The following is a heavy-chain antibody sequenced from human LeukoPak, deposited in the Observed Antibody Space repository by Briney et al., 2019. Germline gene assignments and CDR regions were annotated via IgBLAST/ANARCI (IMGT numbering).Heavy chain of an antibody. Sequence: GGSLRLSYAASGFIFGTYGMHWVRQAPGKGLEWVAVISYDGSKEYYADSVKGRFTISRDNSKNTLYLQINSLRAEDTAVYYCARDRGIVSIHYYYYMDVWGKGTTVTVSS. D-gene: IGHD3-10*01. V-gene: IGHV3-30*03. CDR2: ISYDGSKE. CDR1: GFIFGTYG. J-gene: IGHJ6*03. CDR3: ARDRGIVSIHYYYYMDV.